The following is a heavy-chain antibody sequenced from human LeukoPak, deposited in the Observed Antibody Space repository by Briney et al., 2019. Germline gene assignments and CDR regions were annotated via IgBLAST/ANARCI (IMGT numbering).Heavy chain of an antibody. CDR2: ISYDGSNK. J-gene: IGHJ4*02. CDR3: AIVEMATISVGYFDY. V-gene: IGHV3-30-3*01. Sequence: PGRSLRLSCAASGFTFSSYAMHWVRQAPGKGLEWVAVISYDGSNKYYADSVKGRFTISRDNSKNTLYLQMNSLRAEDTAVYYCAIVEMATISVGYFDYWGQGTLVTVSS. CDR1: GFTFSSYA. D-gene: IGHD5-24*01.